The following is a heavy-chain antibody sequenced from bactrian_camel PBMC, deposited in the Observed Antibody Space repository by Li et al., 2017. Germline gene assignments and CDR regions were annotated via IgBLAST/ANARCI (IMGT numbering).Heavy chain of an antibody. CDR1: GFTFSTYD. CDR3: AAPISMYDGSWYRREYNS. CDR2: TNTGGGST. Sequence: VQLVESGGGFVQPGESRRLSCAASGFTFSTYDMVWVRQAAGKGLEWVSGTNTGGGSTTYADSVKGQFTISRDNTKSTLYLQMNSLETEDTAVYYCAAPISMYDGSWYRREYNSWGLGTQVTVS. J-gene: IGHJ4*01. D-gene: IGHD6*01. V-gene: IGHV3S40*01.